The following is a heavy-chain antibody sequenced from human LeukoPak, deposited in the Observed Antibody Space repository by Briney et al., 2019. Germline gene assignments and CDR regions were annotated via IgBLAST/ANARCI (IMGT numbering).Heavy chain of an antibody. D-gene: IGHD3-22*01. V-gene: IGHV4-30-2*01. CDR3: ARTDSSGYHDY. CDR2: IYHSGST. J-gene: IGHJ4*02. CDR1: GGSISSGGYY. Sequence: SETLSLTCTVSGGSISSGGYYWSWIRQPPGKGLEWIGYIYHSGSTYYNPSLKSRVTISLDKSKNQFSLKVNSVTAADTAVYYCARTDSSGYHDYWGRGTLVTVSS.